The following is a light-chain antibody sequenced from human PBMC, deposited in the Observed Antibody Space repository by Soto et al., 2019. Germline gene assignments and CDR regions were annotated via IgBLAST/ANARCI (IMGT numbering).Light chain of an antibody. V-gene: IGKV3-15*01. CDR3: QQYNNWPPS. CDR1: QSVSSN. Sequence: ELVMTQSPATLSVSPGERATLSCRASQSVSSNLAWYQQKPGQAPRLLIYGASTRATGIPARFSGSGSGTEFTLTISSLQSEDFAVYYCQQYNNWPPSFGGGIKVDIK. CDR2: GAS. J-gene: IGKJ4*01.